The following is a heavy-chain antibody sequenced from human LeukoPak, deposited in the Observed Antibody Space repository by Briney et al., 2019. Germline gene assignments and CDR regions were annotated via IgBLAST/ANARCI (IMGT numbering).Heavy chain of an antibody. CDR2: INHSGST. CDR3: ARGKVLRFLEWATNDVNFDY. D-gene: IGHD3-3*01. V-gene: IGHV4-34*01. Sequence: SETLSLTCAVYGGSFSGYYWSWIRQPPGKGLEWIGEINHSGSTNYNPSLKSRVTISVDTSKNQFSLKLSSVTAADTAVHYCARGKVLRFLEWATNDVNFDYWGQGTLVTVSS. J-gene: IGHJ4*02. CDR1: GGSFSGYY.